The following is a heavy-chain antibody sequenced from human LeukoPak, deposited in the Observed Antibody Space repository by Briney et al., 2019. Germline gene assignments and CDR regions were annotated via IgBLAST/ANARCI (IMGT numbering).Heavy chain of an antibody. CDR1: GFSFNSDW. D-gene: IGHD3-16*01. J-gene: IGHJ4*02. V-gene: IGHV3-7*01. CDR2: IKHDESEK. Sequence: GGSLRLSCAASGFSFNSDWMDWVRQAPGKGLEWVANIKHDESEKNYLDSVKGRFTISRDNAQNSLYRQMNGLRVEDTAVYYCTRRLDDWGQGTLVTVSS. CDR3: TRRLDD.